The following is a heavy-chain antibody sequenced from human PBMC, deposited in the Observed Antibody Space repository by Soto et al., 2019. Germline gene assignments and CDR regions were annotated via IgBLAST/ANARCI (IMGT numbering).Heavy chain of an antibody. V-gene: IGHV4-39*01. D-gene: IGHD2-21*01. CDR1: GGSISSSSYY. J-gene: IGHJ5*02. CDR3: VRELWGQSDT. CDR2: INNSGKT. Sequence: QLQLQESGPGLVKPSETLSLTCTVSGGSISSSSYYWAWIRQPQGQGLEWIGSINNSGKTYYKPSLKSRVTISGDTPKNQFSLRLTPVTAADTAVYYCVRELWGQSDTWGQGTLVTVSS.